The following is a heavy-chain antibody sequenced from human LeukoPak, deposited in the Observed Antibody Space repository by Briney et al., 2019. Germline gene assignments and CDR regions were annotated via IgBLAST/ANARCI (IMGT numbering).Heavy chain of an antibody. V-gene: IGHV1-18*01. CDR3: ARGGFTTQAGLDP. J-gene: IGHJ5*02. CDR2: ISGYNGNA. CDR1: GYSFTSNG. Sequence: ASVKVSCKASGYSFTSNGISWVRQAPGQGLEWMGWISGYNGNANYVRKFQGRVTMTTDTSTSTAYMELRSLRSDDTAVYYCARGGFTTQAGLDPWGQGTLVTVSS. D-gene: IGHD3-3*01.